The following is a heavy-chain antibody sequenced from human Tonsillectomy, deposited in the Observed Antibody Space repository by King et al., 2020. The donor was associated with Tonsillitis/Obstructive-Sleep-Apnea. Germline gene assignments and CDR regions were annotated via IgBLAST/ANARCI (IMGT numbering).Heavy chain of an antibody. CDR3: ARDLSVTPFSDGDSYYYYGMDV. Sequence: QLVQSGAEVKKPGSSVKVSCKASGGTFSSYAISWVRQAPGQGLEWMGGIIPILGIANYAQKFQGRVTITADKSTSTAYMELSSLRSEDTAVYYCARDLSVTPFSDGDSYYYYGMDVWGQGTTVTVSS. J-gene: IGHJ6*02. CDR2: IIPILGIA. CDR1: GGTFSSYA. D-gene: IGHD7-27*01. V-gene: IGHV1-69*10.